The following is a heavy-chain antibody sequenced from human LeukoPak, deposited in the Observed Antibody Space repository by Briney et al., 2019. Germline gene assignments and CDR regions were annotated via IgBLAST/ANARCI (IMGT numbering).Heavy chain of an antibody. V-gene: IGHV3-23*01. Sequence: GGSLRLSCAASGFTFSSYGMNWVRQAPGKGLEWVSAISGSGFSTYYADSVKGRFTISRDNSKNTLYLQMNSLRAEDTAVYYCAKSYASRIGYFDCLPPGTLVTGSS. CDR1: GFTFSSYG. CDR2: ISGSGFST. D-gene: IGHD3-10*01. CDR3: AKSYASRIGYFDC. J-gene: IGHJ4*02.